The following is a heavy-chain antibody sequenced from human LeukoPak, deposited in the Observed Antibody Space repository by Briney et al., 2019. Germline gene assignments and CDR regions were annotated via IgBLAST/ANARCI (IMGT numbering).Heavy chain of an antibody. D-gene: IGHD4-11*01. Sequence: PGGSLRLSCAASGFTFSTYAMHWVRQAPGKGLEWVAVISYDGSSKYYADSVKGRFTVSRDNSKNTLYLQMNSLRAEDTAVYYCAREDYSNYISDYWGQGTLVTVSS. CDR1: GFTFSTYA. CDR3: AREDYSNYISDY. J-gene: IGHJ4*02. CDR2: ISYDGSSK. V-gene: IGHV3-30*04.